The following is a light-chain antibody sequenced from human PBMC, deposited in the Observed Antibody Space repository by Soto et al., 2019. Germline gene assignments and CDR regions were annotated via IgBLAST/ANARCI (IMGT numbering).Light chain of an antibody. V-gene: IGKV3-15*01. CDR1: QSVGTY. J-gene: IGKJ1*01. CDR2: GAS. CDR3: QQYNDWPRT. Sequence: EIVMTQSPATLSVSPGERATLSCRASQSVGTYLAWYQQKPGQAPRLLIYGASTRAAGISSRFSGGGFGTEFTLPISSLQSGDFAIYYCQQYNDWPRTFGQGTKVAIK.